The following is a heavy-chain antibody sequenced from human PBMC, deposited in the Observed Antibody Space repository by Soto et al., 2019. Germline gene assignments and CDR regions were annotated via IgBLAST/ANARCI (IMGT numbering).Heavy chain of an antibody. D-gene: IGHD5-18*01. V-gene: IGHV3-30-3*01. J-gene: IGHJ1*01. Sequence: GKGLEWVAVISYDGSNKYYADSVKGRFTISRDNSKNTLYLQMNSLRAEDTAVYYCGRSFPETAIVWRCVHCGQGFLVTLSS. CDR3: GRSFPETAIVWRCVH. CDR2: ISYDGSNK.